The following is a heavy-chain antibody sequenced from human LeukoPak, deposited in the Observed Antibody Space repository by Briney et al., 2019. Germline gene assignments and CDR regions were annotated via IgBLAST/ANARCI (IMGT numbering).Heavy chain of an antibody. CDR2: IYPGDSDT. CDR1: GYTFTNYW. D-gene: IGHD1-1*01. V-gene: IGHV5-51*01. J-gene: IGHJ4*02. CDR3: ARRDYNSGLRYFDY. Sequence: GESLKISCKASGYTFTNYWIGWVRQMPGKGLEWMGIIYPGDSDTRYNPSFQGQVTISADKSINTAYLQWNSLKASDTAIYYCARRDYNSGLRYFDYWGQGTLVTVSS.